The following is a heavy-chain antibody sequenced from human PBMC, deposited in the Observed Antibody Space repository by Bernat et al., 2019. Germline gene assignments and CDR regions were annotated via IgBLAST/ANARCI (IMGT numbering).Heavy chain of an antibody. J-gene: IGHJ6*02. Sequence: QVQLQESGPGLVKPSGTLSLTCAVSGGSISSSNWWSWVRQPPGKGLEWIGEIYHSGSTNYNPSLKSRVTISVDKSKNQFSLKLSSVTAADTAVYYCARVVQNYDFWSGPAYYYYGMDVWGQGTTVTVSS. D-gene: IGHD3-3*01. CDR2: IYHSGST. CDR3: ARVVQNYDFWSGPAYYYYGMDV. CDR1: GGSISSSNW. V-gene: IGHV4-4*02.